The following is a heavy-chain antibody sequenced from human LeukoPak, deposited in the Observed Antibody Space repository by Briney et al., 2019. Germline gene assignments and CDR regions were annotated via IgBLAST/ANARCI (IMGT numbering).Heavy chain of an antibody. Sequence: GGSLRLSGAAYGFTFSSYARRWVRQAPGKGLEWVSAISGSGGSTYYADSVKGRFTISRDNSKNTLYLQMNSLRAEDTAVYYCPKDPRAVAGIAFAIWGQGTMVTVSS. CDR1: GFTFSSYA. J-gene: IGHJ3*02. CDR2: ISGSGGST. D-gene: IGHD6-19*01. CDR3: PKDPRAVAGIAFAI. V-gene: IGHV3-23*01.